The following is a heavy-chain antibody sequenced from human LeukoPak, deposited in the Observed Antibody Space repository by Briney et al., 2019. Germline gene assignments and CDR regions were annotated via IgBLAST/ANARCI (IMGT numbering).Heavy chain of an antibody. V-gene: IGHV4-30-2*01. J-gene: IGHJ4*02. D-gene: IGHD3-10*01. CDR3: ARDGGSGSRHFDY. CDR2: IYHSGST. Sequence: SSQTLSLTCAVSGGSISSGGYSWSWIRQPPGKGLEWIVYIYHSGSTYYNPSLKSRVTISVDRSKNQFSLKLSSVTAADTAVYYCARDGGSGSRHFDYWGQGTLVTVSS. CDR1: GGSISSGGYS.